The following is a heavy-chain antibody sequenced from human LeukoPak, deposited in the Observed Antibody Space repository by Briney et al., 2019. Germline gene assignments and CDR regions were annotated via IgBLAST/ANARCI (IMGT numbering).Heavy chain of an antibody. D-gene: IGHD6-13*01. CDR1: GGSFSGYY. Sequence: SETLSLTCAVYGGSFSGYYWSWIRQPPGKGLEWIGEINHSGSTNYNPSLKSRVTISVDTSKNQFSLRLRSVTAADTAVYYCANDRQQPYYYYDMDVWGQGTTVTVSS. J-gene: IGHJ6*02. CDR2: INHSGST. V-gene: IGHV4-34*01. CDR3: ANDRQQPYYYYDMDV.